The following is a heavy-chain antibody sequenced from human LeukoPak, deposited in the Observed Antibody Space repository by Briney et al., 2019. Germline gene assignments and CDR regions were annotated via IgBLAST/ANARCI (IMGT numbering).Heavy chain of an antibody. V-gene: IGHV3-33*01. CDR2: IWYDGSNK. D-gene: IGHD5-12*01. CDR3: ATDIVATLPDY. CDR1: GFTFSSYG. J-gene: IGHJ4*02. Sequence: PGGSLRLSGAASGFTFSSYGMHWVRQAPGKGLGWGAVIWYDGSNKYYADSVKGRFTISRDNSKNTLYLQMNSLRAEDTAVYYCATDIVATLPDYWGQGTLVTVSS.